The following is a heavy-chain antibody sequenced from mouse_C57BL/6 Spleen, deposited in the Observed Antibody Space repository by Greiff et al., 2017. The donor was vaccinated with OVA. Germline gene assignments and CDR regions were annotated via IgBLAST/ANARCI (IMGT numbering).Heavy chain of an antibody. D-gene: IGHD2-2*01. Sequence: QVQLQQSGAELVRPGTSVKVSCKASGYAFTNYLIEWVKQRPGQGLEWIGVINPGSGGTNYNEKFKGKATLTADKSSSTAYMQLSSLTSEDSAVYFCARSGGIMVTSWYFDVWGTGTTVTVSS. CDR2: INPGSGGT. CDR1: GYAFTNYL. J-gene: IGHJ1*03. CDR3: ARSGGIMVTSWYFDV. V-gene: IGHV1-54*01.